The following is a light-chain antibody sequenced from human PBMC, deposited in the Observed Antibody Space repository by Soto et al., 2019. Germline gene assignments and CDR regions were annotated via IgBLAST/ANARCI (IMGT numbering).Light chain of an antibody. V-gene: IGKV1-5*03. CDR1: QTISSW. CDR3: QHYNSYSEA. J-gene: IGKJ1*01. Sequence: DIQMTQSPSTLSGSVGDRVTITCRASQTISSWLAWYQQKPGKAPKLLIYKASTLKSGVPSRFSSSRSGTKFTLTMSSLQPDDFATYYCQHYNSYSEAYGQGTKLELK. CDR2: KAS.